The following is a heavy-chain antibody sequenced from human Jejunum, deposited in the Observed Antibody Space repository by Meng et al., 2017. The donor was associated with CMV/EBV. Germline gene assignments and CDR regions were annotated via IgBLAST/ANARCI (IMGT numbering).Heavy chain of an antibody. Sequence: CKASGYTLTAGSYLHWVRRAPGQGLEWMGWISPNSGDTNYAQKFQGRVTMTRDTSISTAYLELTRLKSDDTAVYFCARDSQRWYGDHWGQGTLVTVSS. CDR1: GYTLTAGSY. CDR3: ARDSQRWYGDH. J-gene: IGHJ5*02. V-gene: IGHV1-2*02. CDR2: ISPNSGDT. D-gene: IGHD2-15*01.